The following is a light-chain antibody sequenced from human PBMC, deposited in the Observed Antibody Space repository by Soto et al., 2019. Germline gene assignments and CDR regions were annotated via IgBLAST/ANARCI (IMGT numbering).Light chain of an antibody. CDR1: QSVLYSSNNNNY. CDR3: QQYGSSGT. Sequence: DLVLTPSPDSLAVSLGERATINCKSSQSVLYSSNNNNYLAWYQQKPGQAPRLLIYGASNRATGIPDRFSGSGSGTDFALTISRLEPEDFAVYYCQQYGSSGTFGQRTNVDI. V-gene: IGKV4-1*01. J-gene: IGKJ1*01. CDR2: GAS.